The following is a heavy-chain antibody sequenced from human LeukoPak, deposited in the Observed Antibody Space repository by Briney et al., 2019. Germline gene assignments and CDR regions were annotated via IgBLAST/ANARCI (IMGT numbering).Heavy chain of an antibody. V-gene: IGHV4-39*01. CDR3: ERRHFCSAPWDY. J-gene: IGHJ4*02. Sequence: SETLSLTCTVSGXALSSGSDYCGWIRQPPGKGHEWIGYIYYSGSTSYNPSLKMRLTLSVDPSNNQFSLKLRSVTAPDTVVYLCERRHFCSAPWDYWGQGTLVTVSS. D-gene: IGHD3-10*02. CDR2: IYYSGST. CDR1: GXALSSGSDY.